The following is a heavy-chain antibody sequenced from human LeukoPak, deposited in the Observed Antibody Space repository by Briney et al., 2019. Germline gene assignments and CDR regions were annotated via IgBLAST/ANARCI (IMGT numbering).Heavy chain of an antibody. CDR2: IYYIGST. J-gene: IGHJ3*02. D-gene: IGHD2-2*01. V-gene: IGHV4-30-4*08. CDR1: GASISSSDYY. Sequence: PSQTLSLTCTVSGASISSSDYYWSWIRQPPGKGLECIGYIYYIGSTYYSPSLKSRVTISVDTSKNQFSLKLSSVTAADTAVYYCARPTWCSSTTCSGPFDIWGQGTMVTVSS. CDR3: ARPTWCSSTTCSGPFDI.